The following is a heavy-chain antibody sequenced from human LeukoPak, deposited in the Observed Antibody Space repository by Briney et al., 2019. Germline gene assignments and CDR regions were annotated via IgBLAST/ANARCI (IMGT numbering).Heavy chain of an antibody. CDR2: INPSGGST. CDR3: ARIVDRSGYYHGGHFDY. V-gene: IGHV1-46*01. D-gene: IGHD3-22*01. Sequence: ASVKVSCKASGYTFTSYYMHWVRQAPGQGLEWMGIINPSGGSTSYAQKFQGRVTMTRDMSTSTVYMELSSLRSEDTAVYYCARIVDRSGYYHGGHFDYWGQGTLVTVSS. J-gene: IGHJ4*02. CDR1: GYTFTSYY.